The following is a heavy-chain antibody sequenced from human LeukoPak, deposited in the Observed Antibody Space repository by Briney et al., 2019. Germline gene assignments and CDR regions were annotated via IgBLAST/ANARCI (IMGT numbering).Heavy chain of an antibody. J-gene: IGHJ4*02. CDR2: FDPNSGDT. V-gene: IGHV1-2*02. CDR1: GYTFTGYY. D-gene: IGHD2-15*01. Sequence: GASVKVSCKASGYTFTGYYMHWVRQAPGQGLEWMGWFDPNSGDTHYAQKFQGRVTMTRDTSINTAYMELSRLRSDDTAVYYCARDQAFVYCSGGTCYDDYWGQGSLVTVSS. CDR3: ARDQAFVYCSGGTCYDDY.